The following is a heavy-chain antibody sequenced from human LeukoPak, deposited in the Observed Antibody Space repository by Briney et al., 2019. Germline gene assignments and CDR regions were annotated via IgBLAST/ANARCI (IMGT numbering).Heavy chain of an antibody. CDR2: ISSSRSFT. Sequence: PGGSLRLSCAASGFSFSDHYMSWIRQAPGKGLEWVSYISSSRSFTNYADSVKGRFTISRDNAKNRLYLQMNSLRAEDTAVYYCARGMGPTDGGDYWGQGTLVTVSS. CDR1: GFSFSDHY. J-gene: IGHJ4*02. D-gene: IGHD1-26*01. CDR3: ARGMGPTDGGDY. V-gene: IGHV3-11*06.